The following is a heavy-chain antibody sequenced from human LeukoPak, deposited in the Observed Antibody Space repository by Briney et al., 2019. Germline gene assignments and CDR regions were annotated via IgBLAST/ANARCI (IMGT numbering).Heavy chain of an antibody. V-gene: IGHV3-7*03. D-gene: IGHD3-3*01. CDR1: GFTLSSYA. J-gene: IGHJ4*02. CDR3: ARDQYDTWSRRGNFDS. Sequence: GGSLRLSCAASGFTLSSYAMTWVRQAPGKGLEWVANIKLDGSEKNYVDSVEGRFTISRDNTKNSLYLQMNSLRAEDTAVFYCARDQYDTWSRRGNFDSWGQGTLVIVSS. CDR2: IKLDGSEK.